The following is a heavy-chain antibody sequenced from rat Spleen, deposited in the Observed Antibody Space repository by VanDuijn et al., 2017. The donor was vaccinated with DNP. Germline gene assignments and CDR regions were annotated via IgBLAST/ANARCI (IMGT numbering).Heavy chain of an antibody. CDR2: INTDGSRT. J-gene: IGHJ1*01. CDR1: GFTFSSYW. D-gene: IGHD1-7*01. CDR3: ARALWVSWYFDF. Sequence: EVQLVETGGGLVQPGRSLKLSCVASGFTFSSYWMFWIRQAPGKGLEWVASINTDGSRTYYPDSVKGRFTVSRDNAKSSLYLQMNSLKSEDTATYYCARALWVSWYFDFWGPGTMVTVSS. V-gene: IGHV5-58*01.